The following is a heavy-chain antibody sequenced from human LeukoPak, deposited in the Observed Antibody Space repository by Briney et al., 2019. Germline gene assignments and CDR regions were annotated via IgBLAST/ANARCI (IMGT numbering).Heavy chain of an antibody. CDR3: ARSRDGYNSRFGAPRYYGMDV. D-gene: IGHD5-24*01. Sequence: GGSLRLSCAASGFTFSSYAMSWVRQAPGKGLEWVSSISSSSSYIYYADSVKGRFTISRDNAKNSLYLQMNSLRAEDTAVYYCARSRDGYNSRFGAPRYYGMDVWGQGTTVTVSS. CDR2: ISSSSSYI. J-gene: IGHJ6*02. CDR1: GFTFSSYA. V-gene: IGHV3-21*01.